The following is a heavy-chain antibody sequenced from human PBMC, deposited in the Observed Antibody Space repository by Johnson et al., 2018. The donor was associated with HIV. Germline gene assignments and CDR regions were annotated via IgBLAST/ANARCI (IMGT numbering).Heavy chain of an antibody. J-gene: IGHJ3*02. Sequence: QVQLVESGGGAVQPGRSLRLYCAVSEFTVTNYAMHWVRLAPGKGLQWVAVISYGGDKKYYGDSVEGRFTISKDISKNTLYLQMDSLRPEDTAVYYCARGRKDIEAADGLDNDAFDMWGQGTLVTVSS. CDR3: ARGRKDIEAADGLDNDAFDM. D-gene: IGHD5-12*01. CDR2: ISYGGDKK. CDR1: EFTVTNYA. V-gene: IGHV3-30*04.